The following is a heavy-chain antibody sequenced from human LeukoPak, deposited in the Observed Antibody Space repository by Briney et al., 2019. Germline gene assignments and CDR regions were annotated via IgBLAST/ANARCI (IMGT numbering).Heavy chain of an antibody. J-gene: IGHJ4*02. CDR2: ISWNSGSI. V-gene: IGHV3-9*01. D-gene: IGHD3-10*01. Sequence: GGSLRLSCAASGFTFDDYAMHWVRQAPVKDLEWVSGISWNSGSIGYADSVKGRFTISRDNAKNSLYLQMNSLRAEDTAVYYCARDRGKRFDYWGQGTLVTVSS. CDR1: GFTFDDYA. CDR3: ARDRGKRFDY.